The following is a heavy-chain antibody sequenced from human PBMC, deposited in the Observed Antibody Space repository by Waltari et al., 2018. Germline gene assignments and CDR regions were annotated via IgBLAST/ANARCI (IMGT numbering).Heavy chain of an antibody. D-gene: IGHD6-6*01. CDR1: GSSISSGFY. Sequence: QVQLQESGPGLVKPSETLSLTCVVSGSSISSGFYWGLIRQPPGKGLEWIASIHHSGITHYNPSLQSRVIISVDTSKNQFSLKLNSVTATDTAVYYCGRLEGQLVEYWGQGTLVTVSS. J-gene: IGHJ4*02. CDR2: IHHSGIT. CDR3: GRLEGQLVEY. V-gene: IGHV4-38-2*01.